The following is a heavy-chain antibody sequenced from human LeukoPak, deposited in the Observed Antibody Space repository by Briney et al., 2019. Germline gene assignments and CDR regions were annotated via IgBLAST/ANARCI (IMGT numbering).Heavy chain of an antibody. D-gene: IGHD2-15*01. V-gene: IGHV4-39*07. CDR3: ARASGGSHPYYYYYMDV. J-gene: IGHJ6*03. CDR2: INHSGST. Sequence: PSETLSLTCTVSGGSISSGSYYWSWIRQPPGKGLEWIGEINHSGSTNYNPSLKSRVTIPVDTSKNQFSLKLSSVTAADTAVYYCARASGGSHPYYYYYMDVWGKGTTVTISS. CDR1: GGSISSGSYY.